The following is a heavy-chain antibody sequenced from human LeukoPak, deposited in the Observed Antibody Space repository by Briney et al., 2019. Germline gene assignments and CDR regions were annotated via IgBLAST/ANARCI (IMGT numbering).Heavy chain of an antibody. CDR3: ARGRYDFWSGYYDY. CDR2: MNPNSGNT. CDR1: GYTFTSYD. D-gene: IGHD3-3*01. Sequence: GASVKVSCKASGYTFTSYDINRVRQATGQGLEWMGWMNPNSGNTGYAQKFQGRVTITRNTSISTAYMELSSLRSEDTAVYYCARGRYDFWSGYYDYWGQGTLVTVSS. J-gene: IGHJ4*02. V-gene: IGHV1-8*03.